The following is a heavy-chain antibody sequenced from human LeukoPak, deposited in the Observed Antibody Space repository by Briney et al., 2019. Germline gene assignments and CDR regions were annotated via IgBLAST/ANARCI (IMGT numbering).Heavy chain of an antibody. Sequence: SETLSLTCTVSGGSISSSSYYWGWIRQPPGKGLEWIGSIYYSGSTYYNPSLKSRVTISVDTSKNQFSLKLSSVTAADTAVYYCARGGYNFPYYFDYWGQGTLVTVSS. CDR2: IYYSGST. CDR3: ARGGYNFPYYFDY. V-gene: IGHV4-39*07. CDR1: GGSISSSSYY. J-gene: IGHJ4*02. D-gene: IGHD5-24*01.